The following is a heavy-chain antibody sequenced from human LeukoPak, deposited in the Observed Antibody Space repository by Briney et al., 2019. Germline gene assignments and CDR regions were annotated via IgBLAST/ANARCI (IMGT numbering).Heavy chain of an antibody. D-gene: IGHD6-6*01. V-gene: IGHV1-2*02. CDR2: INPNSGGT. CDR1: GYTFIGYY. Sequence: GASVKVSCMASGYTFIGYYVQAVRQAPGQGLEWMGWINPNSGGTNYAQKFQGRVTMTRDTSISTAYMELSRLRSDGTAVYYCAEDSSSSSFDYWGQGTLVTVSS. CDR3: AEDSSSSSFDY. J-gene: IGHJ4*02.